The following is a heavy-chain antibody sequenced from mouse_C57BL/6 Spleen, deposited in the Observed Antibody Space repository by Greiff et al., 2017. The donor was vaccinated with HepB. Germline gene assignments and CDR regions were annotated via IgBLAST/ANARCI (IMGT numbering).Heavy chain of an antibody. Sequence: EVKLMESGGGLVKPGGSLKLSCAASGFTFSSYAMSWVRQTPEKRLEWVATISDGGSYTYYPDNVKGRFTISRDNAKNNLYLQMSHLKSEDTAMYYCARDPYYYGPFDYWGQGTTLTVSS. J-gene: IGHJ2*01. CDR2: ISDGGSYT. CDR3: ARDPYYYGPFDY. V-gene: IGHV5-4*01. CDR1: GFTFSSYA. D-gene: IGHD1-1*01.